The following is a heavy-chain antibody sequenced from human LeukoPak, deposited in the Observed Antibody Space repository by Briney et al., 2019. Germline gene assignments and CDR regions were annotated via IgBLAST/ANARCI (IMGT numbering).Heavy chain of an antibody. CDR1: GFTFSSYW. D-gene: IGHD3-3*01. Sequence: GGSLRLSCAASGFTFSSYWMHWVRQAPGKGLVWVSRINTDGSSTSYADSVKGRFTISRDNAKNTLYLQMNSLRAEDTAVYYCARDRDYDFWSGYSAFDIWGQGTMVTVSS. CDR2: INTDGSST. J-gene: IGHJ3*02. V-gene: IGHV3-74*01. CDR3: ARDRDYDFWSGYSAFDI.